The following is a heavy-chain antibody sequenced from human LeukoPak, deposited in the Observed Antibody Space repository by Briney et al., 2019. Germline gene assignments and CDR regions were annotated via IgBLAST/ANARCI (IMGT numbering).Heavy chain of an antibody. Sequence: ASVKVSCKASGYTFTSYDIDWVLQATGQGLEWMGWMNPNSGNTGYAQKFQGRVTMTRNTSISTAYMELSSLRSEDTAVYYCARAHYDFWSGYYNAVNWFDPWGQGTLVTVSS. J-gene: IGHJ5*02. D-gene: IGHD3-3*01. CDR3: ARAHYDFWSGYYNAVNWFDP. CDR1: GYTFTSYD. CDR2: MNPNSGNT. V-gene: IGHV1-8*01.